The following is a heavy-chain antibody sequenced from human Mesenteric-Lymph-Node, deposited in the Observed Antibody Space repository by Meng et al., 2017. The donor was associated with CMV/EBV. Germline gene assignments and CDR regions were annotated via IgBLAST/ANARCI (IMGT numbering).Heavy chain of an antibody. V-gene: IGHV3-23*01. Sequence: GGSLRLSCAVSGFTFSSHAMSWVRQAPGKGLEWVSGISGGGSAYYADSVKGRFTISRDNAKNSLFLQMNSLRAEDTAVYFCTTNGFEYWGQGTLVTVSS. J-gene: IGHJ4*02. CDR2: ISGGGSA. CDR3: TTNGFEY. D-gene: IGHD1-1*01. CDR1: GFTFSSHA.